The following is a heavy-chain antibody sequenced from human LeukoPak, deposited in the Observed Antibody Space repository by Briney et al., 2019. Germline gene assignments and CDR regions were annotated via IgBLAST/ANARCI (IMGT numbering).Heavy chain of an antibody. D-gene: IGHD6-13*01. Sequence: SETLSLTCTVSGGSISSGGYYWSWIRQHPGKGLEWIGYIYYSGSTYYNPSLKSRVTISVDKSKNQFSLKLSSVTAADTAVYYCARGGSSWYDGIGYWGQGTLVTVSS. J-gene: IGHJ4*02. V-gene: IGHV4-31*03. CDR1: GGSISSGGYY. CDR2: IYYSGST. CDR3: ARGGSSWYDGIGY.